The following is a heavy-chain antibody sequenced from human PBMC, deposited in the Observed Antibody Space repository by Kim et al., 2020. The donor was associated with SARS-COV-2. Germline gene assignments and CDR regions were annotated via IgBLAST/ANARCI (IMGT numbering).Heavy chain of an antibody. CDR2: FDPEDGET. D-gene: IGHD3-3*01. Sequence: ASVKVSCKVSGYTLTELSMHWVRQAPGKGLEWMGGFDPEDGETIYAQKFQGRVTMTEDTSTDTAYMELSSLRSEDTAVYYCATALRITISLITWGQGTLVTVSS. CDR1: GYTLTELS. J-gene: IGHJ5*02. V-gene: IGHV1-24*01. CDR3: ATALRITISLIT.